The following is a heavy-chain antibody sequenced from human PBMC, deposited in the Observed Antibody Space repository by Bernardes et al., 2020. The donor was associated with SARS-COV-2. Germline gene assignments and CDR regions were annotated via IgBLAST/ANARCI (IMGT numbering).Heavy chain of an antibody. CDR3: AKDRTNRVPNYYYYYMDV. J-gene: IGHJ6*03. V-gene: IGHV3-23*01. CDR1: EFIFSSYA. Sequence: GGSLRLSCEGSEFIFSSYAMTWVRQAPGKGLEWVSVISGSGDSTYYADSVKGRFTISRDNSKNTLYLQMNNLRADDTAVYYCAKDRTNRVPNYYYYYMDVWGKGTTVTVSS. CDR2: ISGSGDST. D-gene: IGHD1-1*01.